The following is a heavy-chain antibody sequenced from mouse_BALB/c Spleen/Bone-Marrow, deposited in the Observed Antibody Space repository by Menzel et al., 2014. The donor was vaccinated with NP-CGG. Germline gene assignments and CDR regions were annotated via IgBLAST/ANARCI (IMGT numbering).Heavy chain of an antibody. V-gene: IGHV1-69*01. CDR2: IDTSDSYT. Sequence: SGAELVMPGASVKMSCKASGHTFTDYWMHWVKQRPGQGLEWIGAIDTSDSYTSYNQKFKGKATLTVDESSSTAYMQLSSLTSEDSAVYYCTRSFPYWGQGTLVTVSA. CDR3: TRSFPY. J-gene: IGHJ3*01. CDR1: GHTFTDYW.